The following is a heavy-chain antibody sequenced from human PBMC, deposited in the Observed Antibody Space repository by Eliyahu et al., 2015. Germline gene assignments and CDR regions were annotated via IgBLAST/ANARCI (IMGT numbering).Heavy chain of an antibody. CDR3: ARTICPYSEYIWGSSHHHYFDY. Sequence: QVTLRESGPALVKPTQTLTLTCTFSGFSLSTTGMCVSWIRQPPGKALEWLARIAWDGDKDYSTSLKTRLTISKDTSKNQVVLTVTNMDPVDTATYYCARTICPYSEYIWGSSHHHYFDYWGQGTLVTVSS. D-gene: IGHD3-16*01. V-gene: IGHV2-70*15. CDR1: GFSLSTTGMC. CDR2: IAWDGDK. J-gene: IGHJ4*02.